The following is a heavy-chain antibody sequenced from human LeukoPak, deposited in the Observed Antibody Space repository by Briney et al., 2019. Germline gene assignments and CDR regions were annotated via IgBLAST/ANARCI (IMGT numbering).Heavy chain of an antibody. CDR3: ARAPPPRDYDFWSGSLDY. CDR1: GYTFTSYD. Sequence: ASVKVSCKASGYTFTSYDINWVRQATGQGLEWMGWMNPNSGNTGYAQKFQGRVTMTRDTSISTAYMELSRLRSDDTAVYYCARAPPPRDYDFWSGSLDYWGQGTLVTVSS. D-gene: IGHD3-3*01. J-gene: IGHJ4*02. V-gene: IGHV1-8*01. CDR2: MNPNSGNT.